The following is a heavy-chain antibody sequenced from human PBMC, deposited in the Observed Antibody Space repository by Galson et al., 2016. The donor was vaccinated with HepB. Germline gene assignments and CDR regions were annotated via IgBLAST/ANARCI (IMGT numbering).Heavy chain of an antibody. V-gene: IGHV3-33*06. CDR1: GFTFSSYG. CDR3: AKDLGFLEWLFFDSYYYYGMDV. J-gene: IGHJ6*02. D-gene: IGHD3-3*01. CDR2: IWYDGSNK. Sequence: SLRLSCAASGFTFSSYGMHWVRQAPGKGLEWVAVIWYDGSNKYYADSVKGRFTIFRDNSKNTLYLQMNSLRAEDTAVYYCAKDLGFLEWLFFDSYYYYGMDVWGQGTTVTVSS.